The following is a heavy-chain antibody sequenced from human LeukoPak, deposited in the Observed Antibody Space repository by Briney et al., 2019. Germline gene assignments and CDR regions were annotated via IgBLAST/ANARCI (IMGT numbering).Heavy chain of an antibody. D-gene: IGHD2-21*02. CDR1: GGSISSDSYC. CDR2: IYTSGST. J-gene: IGHJ2*01. CDR3: ARWGDLYWYFDL. V-gene: IGHV4-61*02. Sequence: PSQTLSLTCTVSGGSISSDSYCWNWIRQPAGKGVEWIGRIYTSGSTDYNPSLKSRVTISVDTAKNQFSLKLTSVTAADTAVYYCARWGDLYWYFDLWGRGTLVTVSS.